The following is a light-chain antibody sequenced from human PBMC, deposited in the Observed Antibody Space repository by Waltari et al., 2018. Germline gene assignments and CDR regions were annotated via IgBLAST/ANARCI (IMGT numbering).Light chain of an antibody. V-gene: IGLV2-8*01. CDR1: SNNVGGYNY. J-gene: IGLJ3*02. CDR3: SSYAGSENVV. Sequence: QSALTQPPSASGSLRQSVPISCTGTSNNVGGYNYVSWYQQHPGKAPRLMIYEVYNRPSGVPDRFSGSKSGNTASLTVSGLQADDEADYYCSSYAGSENVVFGGGTKLTVL. CDR2: EVY.